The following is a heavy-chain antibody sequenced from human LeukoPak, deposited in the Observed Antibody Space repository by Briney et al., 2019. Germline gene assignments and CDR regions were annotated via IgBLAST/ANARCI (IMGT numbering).Heavy chain of an antibody. CDR3: ARDRRGYSGYDKMDY. V-gene: IGHV1-18*01. CDR1: GYTFTSYG. J-gene: IGHJ4*02. CDR2: ISAYNGNT. Sequence: ASVKVSCKASGYTFTSYGISWVRQAPGQGLEWMGWISAYNGNTNYAQKLQGRDTMTTDTSTSTAYMELRSLRSDDTAVYYCARDRRGYSGYDKMDYWGQGTLVTVSS. D-gene: IGHD5-12*01.